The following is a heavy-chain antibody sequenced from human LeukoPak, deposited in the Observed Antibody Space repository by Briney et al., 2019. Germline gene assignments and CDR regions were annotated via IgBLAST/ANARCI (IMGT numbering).Heavy chain of an antibody. Sequence: GGSLRLSCAASGFTFSSYSMNWVRQAPGKGLEWVAVISYDGSNKYYADSVKGRFTISRDNSKNTLYLQMNSLRAEDTAVYYCARATGSGSPPDYYYYYGMDVWGQGTTVTVSS. J-gene: IGHJ6*02. CDR2: ISYDGSNK. V-gene: IGHV3-30*03. CDR3: ARATGSGSPPDYYYYYGMDV. D-gene: IGHD3-10*01. CDR1: GFTFSSYS.